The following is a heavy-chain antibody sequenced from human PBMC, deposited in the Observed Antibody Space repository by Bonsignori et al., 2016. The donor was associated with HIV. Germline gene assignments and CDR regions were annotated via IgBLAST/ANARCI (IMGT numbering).Heavy chain of an antibody. J-gene: IGHJ4*02. CDR2: ISSSSSTM. Sequence: WIRQPPGKGLEWVSYISSSSSTMHYADSVKGRFTISRDNAKNSLYLQMNSLRDEDTAVYFCARVPDSSDWSGGQGTLVTVSS. D-gene: IGHD6-13*01. V-gene: IGHV3-48*02. CDR3: ARVPDSSDWS.